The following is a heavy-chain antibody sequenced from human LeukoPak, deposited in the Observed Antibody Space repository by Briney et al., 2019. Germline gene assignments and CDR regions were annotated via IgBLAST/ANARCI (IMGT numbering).Heavy chain of an antibody. CDR2: INHSGST. CDR3: ARGRPPNP. J-gene: IGHJ5*02. V-gene: IGHV4-34*01. CDR1: GGSFSGYY. Sequence: SETLSLTCAVYGGSFSGYYWSWIRQPPGKGLEWIGEINHSGSTNYNPSLKSRVTISVDTSKNQFSLKLSSVTAADTAVYYCARGRPPNPWGQGTPVTVSS.